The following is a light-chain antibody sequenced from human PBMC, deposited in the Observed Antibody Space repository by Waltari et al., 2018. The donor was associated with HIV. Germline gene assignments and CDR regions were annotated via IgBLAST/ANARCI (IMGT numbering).Light chain of an antibody. CDR2: YDR. CDR1: NMGIKM. Sequence: SYVLTQPPSVSVAPGKTAPIPGGGNNMGIKMVNGNQQKQGQAPVVVIFYDRDRPSGIPERFSGSSSANMATLTISRVEAGDEADYYCQVWDSDSDHVVFGVGTKLTVL. V-gene: IGLV3-21*04. CDR3: QVWDSDSDHVV. J-gene: IGLJ2*01.